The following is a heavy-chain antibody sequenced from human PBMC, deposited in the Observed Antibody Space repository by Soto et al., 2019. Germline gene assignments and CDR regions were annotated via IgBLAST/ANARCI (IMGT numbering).Heavy chain of an antibody. CDR2: IYYSGST. D-gene: IGHD6-13*01. CDR3: ANLGAFYSRSWNHSYCGTHV. V-gene: IGHV4-39*01. J-gene: IGHJ6*02. CDR1: GGSISSSSYH. Sequence: SETLCLPCTGSGGSISSSSYHWGCIRQPPRKGLEWIGSIYYSGSTYYNPSLKSRVTISVDTSRNQVSLKLSSVTAADTAVYYCANLGAFYSRSWNHSYCGTHVWGQ.